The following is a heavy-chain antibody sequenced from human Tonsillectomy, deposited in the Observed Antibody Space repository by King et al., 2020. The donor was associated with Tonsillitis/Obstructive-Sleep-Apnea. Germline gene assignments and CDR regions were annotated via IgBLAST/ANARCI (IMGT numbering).Heavy chain of an antibody. D-gene: IGHD3-10*01. J-gene: IGHJ6*03. V-gene: IGHV3-15*01. Sequence: VQLVESGGGLVKPGGSLRLSCVVSGFTFSNAWMSWVRQAPGKGLEWVGRIKSKTDGGTTDYSAPGKGRFTISRDDSKNTLYLQMNSLKTEDTAVYYCTTDSGFHYYYYYMDVWGKGTTVTVSS. CDR2: IKSKTDGGTT. CDR1: GFTFSNAW. CDR3: TTDSGFHYYYYYMDV.